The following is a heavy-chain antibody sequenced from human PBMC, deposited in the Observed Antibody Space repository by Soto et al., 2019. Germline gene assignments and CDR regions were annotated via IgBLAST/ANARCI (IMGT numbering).Heavy chain of an antibody. CDR1: GFTFSSYG. CDR3: AKTPYGDRRHDAFDI. J-gene: IGHJ3*02. Sequence: QVQLVESGGGVVQPGRSLRLSCAASGFTFSSYGMHWVRQAPGKGLEWVAVISYDGSNKYYADSVKGRFTISRDNSKNTVYLQMNSLRAEDTAVYYCAKTPYGDRRHDAFDIWGRGTMVTVSS. D-gene: IGHD4-17*01. CDR2: ISYDGSNK. V-gene: IGHV3-30*18.